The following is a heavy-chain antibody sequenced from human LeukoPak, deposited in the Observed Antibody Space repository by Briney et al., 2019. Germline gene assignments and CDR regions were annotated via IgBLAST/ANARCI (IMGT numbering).Heavy chain of an antibody. V-gene: IGHV4-4*02. CDR3: AGLVGRYSSGLYYYYFDY. CDR2: MYLSGTT. Sequence: SETLSLTCTVSGDSINSLDLWSWVRQPPGKGLEWIGEMYLSGTTHSNPSVKSRVTISIDKSKNQFFLNLSSATAADTAVYYCAGLVGRYSSGLYYYYFDYWGQGTLDTVSS. J-gene: IGHJ4*02. CDR1: GDSINSLDL. D-gene: IGHD3-22*01.